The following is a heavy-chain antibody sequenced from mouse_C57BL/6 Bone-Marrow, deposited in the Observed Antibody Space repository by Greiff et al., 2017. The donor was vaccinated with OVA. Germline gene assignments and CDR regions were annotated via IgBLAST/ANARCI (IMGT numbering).Heavy chain of an antibody. J-gene: IGHJ1*03. CDR1: GFTFSDFY. CDR2: SRNKANDYTT. D-gene: IGHD1-1*01. V-gene: IGHV7-1*01. Sequence: EVKLMESGGGLVQSGRSLRLSCATSGFTFSDFYMEWVRQAPGKGLEWIAASRNKANDYTTEYSASVKGRFIVSRDTSQSILYLQMNALRAEDTAIYDCARDAPSTTVRYFDVWGTGTTVTVSS. CDR3: ARDAPSTTVRYFDV.